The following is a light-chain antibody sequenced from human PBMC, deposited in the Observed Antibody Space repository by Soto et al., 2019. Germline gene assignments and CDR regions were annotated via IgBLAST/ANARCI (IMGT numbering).Light chain of an antibody. CDR2: DVS. V-gene: IGLV2-8*01. Sequence: SVLTQSPSASGSPGQSVTISCTGTSSDIGGYDSVSWYQQHPGKAPKVMIYDVSKRPSGVPDRFSGSKSGNTASLTVSGLQAEDEADYYCSSYTSSSTYVFGTGTKVTVL. CDR1: SSDIGGYDS. J-gene: IGLJ1*01. CDR3: SSYTSSSTYV.